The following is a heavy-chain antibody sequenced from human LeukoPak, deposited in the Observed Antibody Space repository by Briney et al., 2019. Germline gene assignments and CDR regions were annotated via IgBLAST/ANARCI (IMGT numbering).Heavy chain of an antibody. J-gene: IGHJ4*02. V-gene: IGHV4-59*01. Sequence: SQTLSLTCTVSGGSISSYYWSWIRQPPGKGLEWIGYIYYSGSTNYNPSLKSRVTISVDTSKNQFSLKLSSVTAADTAVYYCVTGRSYSRYFDYRGQGTLVTVSS. CDR3: VTGRSYSRYFDY. CDR2: IYYSGST. CDR1: GGSISSYY. D-gene: IGHD1-26*01.